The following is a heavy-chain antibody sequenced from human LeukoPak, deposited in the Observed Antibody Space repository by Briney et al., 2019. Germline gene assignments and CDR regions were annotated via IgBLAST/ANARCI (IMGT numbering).Heavy chain of an antibody. CDR2: IRYDGNNK. V-gene: IGHV3-30*02. CDR3: VKDNPLDY. J-gene: IGHJ4*02. CDR1: GFTFSSYS. D-gene: IGHD1-14*01. Sequence: PGGSLRLSCAASGFTFSSYSMNWVRQAPGKGLEWVAFIRYDGNNKLYADSMKGRFTISRDNSKNTLYLHINSLRAEDTAVYYFVKDNPLDYWGQGTLVIVSS.